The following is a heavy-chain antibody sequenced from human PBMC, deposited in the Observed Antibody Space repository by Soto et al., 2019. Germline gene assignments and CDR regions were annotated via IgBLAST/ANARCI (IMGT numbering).Heavy chain of an antibody. D-gene: IGHD1-26*01. V-gene: IGHV1-8*01. Sequence: ASVKVSCKASGYTFTSYDINGVRQATGQGLEWMGWMHPNSGNTGYAQKFQGRVTMTRNTSISTAYMALSSLRSEDTAVYYCAKTTSGSYGAQFDYWGQGTLVTVSS. CDR3: AKTTSGSYGAQFDY. CDR1: GYTFTSYD. J-gene: IGHJ4*02. CDR2: MHPNSGNT.